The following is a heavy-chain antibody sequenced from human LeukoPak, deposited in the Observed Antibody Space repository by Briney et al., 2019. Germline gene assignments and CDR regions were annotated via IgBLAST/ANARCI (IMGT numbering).Heavy chain of an antibody. CDR2: IWYDASKK. D-gene: IGHD3-10*01. Sequence: PGGSLRLSCAASGFSFSTYGFHWVRQAPGKGLEWVAMIWYDASKKYFADSVKGRFTISRDNSKSTLYLEMNSLRAEDTAVYYCARDPPKASGSYFIGGPDYWGQGTLVTVSS. J-gene: IGHJ4*02. V-gene: IGHV3-33*01. CDR1: GFSFSTYG. CDR3: ARDPPKASGSYFIGGPDY.